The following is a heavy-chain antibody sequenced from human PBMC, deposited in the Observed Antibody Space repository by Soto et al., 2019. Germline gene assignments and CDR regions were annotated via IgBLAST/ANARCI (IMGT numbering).Heavy chain of an antibody. CDR3: ANHQKLHYGGGYYYYPVDV. CDR1: GVSFSSYA. Sequence: QVQLVQSGAEVKKPGSSVKVSCKASGVSFSSYAISWVRQAPGQGLEWMGGIIPVFGATRYAQNFQGRVTLTADESTSTAYMELSSLRSEDTAVYYCANHQKLHYGGGYYYYPVDVWGRGTTVTVSS. D-gene: IGHD4-17*01. CDR2: IIPVFGAT. J-gene: IGHJ6*02. V-gene: IGHV1-69*01.